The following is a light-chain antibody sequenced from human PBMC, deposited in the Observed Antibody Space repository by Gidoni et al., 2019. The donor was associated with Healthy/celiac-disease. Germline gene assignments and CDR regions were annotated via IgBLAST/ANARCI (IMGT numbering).Light chain of an antibody. CDR1: QSVSSY. CDR3: QQRSNWPGT. V-gene: IGKV3-11*01. J-gene: IGKJ1*01. Sequence: EIVLTQSPATPSLSPGARATLSCRASQSVSSYLAWYQQKPGQAPRLLIYDASNRATGIPARFSGRGSGTDFTLTISSLEPEDFAVYYCQQRSNWPGTFGQGTKVEIK. CDR2: DAS.